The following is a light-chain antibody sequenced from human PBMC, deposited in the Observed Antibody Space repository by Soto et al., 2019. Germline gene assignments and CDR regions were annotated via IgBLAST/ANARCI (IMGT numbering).Light chain of an antibody. Sequence: QSVLTQSPSASASLGASVKLTCTLSSGNSTYAIAWHQQQPEKGPRYLMKLDSDGSHSKWDGIPDRFSGSRSGAERYLTISSLQSEDEADYYCQNWATVPDWGFGGGTKVTVL. CDR1: SGNSTYA. V-gene: IGLV4-69*01. CDR3: QNWATVPDWG. J-gene: IGLJ3*02. CDR2: LDSDGSH.